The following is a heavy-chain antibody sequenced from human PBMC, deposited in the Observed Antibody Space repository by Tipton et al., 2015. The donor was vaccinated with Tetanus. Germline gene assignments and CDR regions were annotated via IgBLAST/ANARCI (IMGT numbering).Heavy chain of an antibody. Sequence: SLRLSCAASGFIFSSYVMHWVRQAPGKGLEWMAAISYDGTKKYYIDSVKGRFTISRDNSKNTFYLQMNSLKTEDSAIYYCARQLNPTYCGGDCHPDYWGQGTLVTVSS. CDR3: ARQLNPTYCGGDCHPDY. J-gene: IGHJ4*02. D-gene: IGHD2-21*02. CDR2: ISYDGTKK. V-gene: IGHV3-30*03. CDR1: GFIFSSYV.